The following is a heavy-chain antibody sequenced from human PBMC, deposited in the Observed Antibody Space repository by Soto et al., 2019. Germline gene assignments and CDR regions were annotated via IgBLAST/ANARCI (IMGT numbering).Heavy chain of an antibody. CDR1: GGSFSGYY. V-gene: IGHV4-34*01. CDR3: ARGPLKSFPRPKTYYYYYMDV. CDR2: INHSGST. J-gene: IGHJ6*03. D-gene: IGHD1-26*01. Sequence: QVQLQQWGAGLLKPSETLSLTCAVYGGSFSGYYWSWIRQPPGKGLEWIGEINHSGSTNYNPSLKGRVTISVDPSKNQFSLKLSSVTAADTAVYYCARGPLKSFPRPKTYYYYYMDVWGKGTTVTVSS.